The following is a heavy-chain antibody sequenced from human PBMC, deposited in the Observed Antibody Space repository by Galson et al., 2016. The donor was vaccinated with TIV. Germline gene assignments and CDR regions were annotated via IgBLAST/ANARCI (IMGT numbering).Heavy chain of an antibody. D-gene: IGHD3-10*01. Sequence: SVKVSCKASGIIFNSYAISWVRQAPGQGLEWMGRIIPIFGTTKYAQKFQGRVTITADESTDTAYVELNSLTSEDTAVYYCARATNYYDSWFDPWGQGTLVTVSS. CDR3: ARATNYYDSWFDP. CDR2: IIPIFGTT. J-gene: IGHJ5*02. V-gene: IGHV1-69*13. CDR1: GIIFNSYA.